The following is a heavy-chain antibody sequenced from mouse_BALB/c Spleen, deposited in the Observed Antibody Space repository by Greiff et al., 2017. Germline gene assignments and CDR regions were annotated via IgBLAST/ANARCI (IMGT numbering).Heavy chain of an antibody. V-gene: IGHV6-6*02. CDR3: TSWDFDY. Sequence: EVQLVESGGGLVQPGGSMKLSCVASGFTFSNYWMNWVRQSPEKGLEWVAEIRLKSNNYATHYAESVKGRFTISRDDSKSSVYLQMNNLRAEDTGIYYCTSWDFDYWGQGTTLTVSS. CDR1: GFTFSNYW. D-gene: IGHD4-1*01. CDR2: IRLKSNNYAT. J-gene: IGHJ2*01.